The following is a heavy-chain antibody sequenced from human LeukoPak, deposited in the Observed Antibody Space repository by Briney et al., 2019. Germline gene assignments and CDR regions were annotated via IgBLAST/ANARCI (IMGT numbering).Heavy chain of an antibody. CDR2: IYHSGST. V-gene: IGHV4-4*02. CDR3: ARVGYSSSWGG. J-gene: IGHJ4*02. Sequence: SETLSLTCAVSGGSISSSNWWSWVRQPPGKGLEWIGEIYHSGSTNYNPSLKSRVTISVDKSNNQFSLKLSSVTAADTAVYYCARVGYSSSWGGWGQGTLVTVSS. D-gene: IGHD6-13*01. CDR1: GGSISSSNW.